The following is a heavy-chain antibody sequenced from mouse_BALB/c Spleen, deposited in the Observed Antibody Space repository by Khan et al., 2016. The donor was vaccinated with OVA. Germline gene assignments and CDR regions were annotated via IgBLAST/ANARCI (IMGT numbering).Heavy chain of an antibody. J-gene: IGHJ1*01. CDR2: ITYDGRN. Sequence: EVQLQESGPGLVKPSQSLSLTCSVTGYSIPSGYSWNWIRQFPGNKLEWMGYITYDGRNNFNPSLKNRISVTRDTSKNQFFLRLNSVTTEDTATCYCARRTTVVPYWYFDVWGAGTTVTVSS. CDR1: GYSIPSGYS. CDR3: ARRTTVVPYWYFDV. V-gene: IGHV3-6*02. D-gene: IGHD1-1*01.